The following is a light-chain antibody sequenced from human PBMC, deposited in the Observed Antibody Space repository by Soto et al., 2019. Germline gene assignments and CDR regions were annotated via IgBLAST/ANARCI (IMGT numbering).Light chain of an antibody. J-gene: IGKJ1*01. CDR2: DAS. CDR3: HQYNNWPPWT. V-gene: IGKV3-15*01. Sequence: ILMTQSPATLSVSPGERVTLSCRASQNVTSNLAWYQQKPGQAPRLLIYDASTRATGIPARFSGSGSGTEFTLTISSLQSEDFAVYYCHQYNNWPPWTFGQGTKVDIK. CDR1: QNVTSN.